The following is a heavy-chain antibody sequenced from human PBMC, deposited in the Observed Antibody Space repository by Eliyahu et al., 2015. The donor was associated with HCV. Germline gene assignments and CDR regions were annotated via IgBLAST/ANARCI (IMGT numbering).Heavy chain of an antibody. J-gene: IGHJ4*02. V-gene: IGHV4-39*01. CDR3: ARRGSTGDVFGIFGY. D-gene: IGHD1-1*01. Sequence: QLQLQESGPGLVKPSETLSLTCTVSGGSISSSSYYWGWIRQPPGKGLEWIGSIYYSGSTYYNPSPKSRVTISVDTSKNQFSLKLSSVTAADTAVYYCARRGSTGDVFGIFGYWGQGTLVTVSS. CDR2: IYYSGST. CDR1: GGSISSSSYY.